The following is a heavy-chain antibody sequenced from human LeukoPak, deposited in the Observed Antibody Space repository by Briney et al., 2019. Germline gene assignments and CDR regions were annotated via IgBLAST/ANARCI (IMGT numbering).Heavy chain of an antibody. CDR1: GFTFSSYA. CDR2: ISSNGGST. V-gene: IGHV3-64*01. J-gene: IGHJ4*02. Sequence: GGSLRLSCAASGFTFSSYAMHWVRQAPGKGLEYVSAISSNGGSTYYANSVKGRFAISRDNSKNTLYLQMGSLRAEDMAVYYCARVLGMDLSSSWAPFDYWGQGTLVTVSS. D-gene: IGHD6-13*01. CDR3: ARVLGMDLSSSWAPFDY.